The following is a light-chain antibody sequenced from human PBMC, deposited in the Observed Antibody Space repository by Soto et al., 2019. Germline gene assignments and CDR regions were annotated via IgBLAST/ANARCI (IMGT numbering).Light chain of an antibody. V-gene: IGKV1-39*01. CDR1: QDISIY. CDR2: AAS. J-gene: IGKJ1*01. Sequence: EIEVTQTKSSLSASVGDRVTFTCQASQDISIYLNWYQQKPGKAPKLLIYAASTLQFGVPSRFSGSGSGTDFTLTISSLQPEDFATYSCHQSYRSPPFGQVTK. CDR3: HQSYRSPP.